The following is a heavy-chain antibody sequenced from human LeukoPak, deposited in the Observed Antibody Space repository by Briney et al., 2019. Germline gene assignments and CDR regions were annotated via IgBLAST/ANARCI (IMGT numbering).Heavy chain of an antibody. CDR2: IYYSKNT. Sequence: SETLSLTCTVSGGSISSSSAYWGWIRQPPGKGLEWIGSIYYSKNTYYNPSLKSRVTIPADTSKNQFSLTLGPVSATDTAVYYCVSPRGFSYGYFVYWGQGTLVTVSS. V-gene: IGHV4-39*01. CDR1: GGSISSSSAY. CDR3: VSPRGFSYGYFVY. J-gene: IGHJ4*02. D-gene: IGHD5-18*01.